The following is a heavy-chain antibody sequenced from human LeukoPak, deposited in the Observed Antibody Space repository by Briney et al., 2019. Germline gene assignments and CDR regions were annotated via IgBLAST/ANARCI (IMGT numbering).Heavy chain of an antibody. CDR3: ARGVVPAANNNWFDP. Sequence: SETLSLTCTVSGGSMSTYYWSWIRQPPGKGLEWIGSIFYSGSTNYNPSPKSRVTISVDTSKNQFSLKMNSVTAADTAVYYCARGVVPAANNNWFDPWGQGTLVTVSS. CDR1: GGSMSTYY. D-gene: IGHD2-2*01. V-gene: IGHV4-59*01. J-gene: IGHJ5*02. CDR2: IFYSGST.